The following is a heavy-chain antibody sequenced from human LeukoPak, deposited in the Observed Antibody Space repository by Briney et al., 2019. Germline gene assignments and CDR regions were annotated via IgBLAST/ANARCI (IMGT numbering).Heavy chain of an antibody. Sequence: SETLSLTCAVSGGSISSSNWWSWVRQPPGKGLEWIGEIYHSGSTNYNPSLKSRVTISVDKSKNQFSLKLCSVTAADTAVYYCAREDSSGWYFDYWGQGTLVTVSS. V-gene: IGHV4-4*02. CDR1: GGSISSSNW. J-gene: IGHJ4*02. CDR3: AREDSSGWYFDY. CDR2: IYHSGST. D-gene: IGHD6-19*01.